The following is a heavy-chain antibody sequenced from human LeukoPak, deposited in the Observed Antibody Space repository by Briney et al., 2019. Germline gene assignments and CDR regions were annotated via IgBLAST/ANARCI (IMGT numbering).Heavy chain of an antibody. D-gene: IGHD3-9*01. V-gene: IGHV4-59*01. Sequence: SETLSLTCTVSGGSISSYYWSWIRQPPGKGLEWIGYIYYSGSTNYNPSLKSRVTISVDTSKNQFSLKLSSVTAADTAVYYCARAGQYDILTGYYPNFDYWGQGTLVTVSS. CDR3: ARAGQYDILTGYYPNFDY. CDR1: GGSISSYY. J-gene: IGHJ4*02. CDR2: IYYSGST.